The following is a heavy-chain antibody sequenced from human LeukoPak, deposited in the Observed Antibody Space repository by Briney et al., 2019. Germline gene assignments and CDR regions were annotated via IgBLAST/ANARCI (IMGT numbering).Heavy chain of an antibody. CDR1: GGSFSGYY. Sequence: SETLSLTCAVYGGSFSGYYWSWIRQPPGKGLEWIGELNHSGSTNYNPSLKSRVTISVDTSKNQFSLKLSSVTAADTAVYYCARDTPPPYYDFWSGYRHPLDYWGQGTLVTVSS. V-gene: IGHV4-34*01. CDR3: ARDTPPPYYDFWSGYRHPLDY. D-gene: IGHD3-3*01. J-gene: IGHJ4*02. CDR2: LNHSGST.